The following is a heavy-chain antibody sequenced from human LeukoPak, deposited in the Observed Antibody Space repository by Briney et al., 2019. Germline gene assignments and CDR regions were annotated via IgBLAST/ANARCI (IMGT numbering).Heavy chain of an antibody. V-gene: IGHV3-30*03. CDR1: EFTFSNYG. D-gene: IGHD3-22*01. J-gene: IGHJ6*02. CDR2: ISYDGSNK. Sequence: GGSLRLSCVASEFTFSNYGMHWVRQAPGKGLEWVAVISYDGSNKYYADSVKGRFTISRDNSKNTLYLQMNSLRAEDTAVYYCARTLVVVMYYGMDVWGQGTTVTVSS. CDR3: ARTLVVVMYYGMDV.